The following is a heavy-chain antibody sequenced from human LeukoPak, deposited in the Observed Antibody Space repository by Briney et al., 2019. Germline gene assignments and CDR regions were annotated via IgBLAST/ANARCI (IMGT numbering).Heavy chain of an antibody. CDR2: IYYSGST. CDR1: GGSISSYY. D-gene: IGHD3-22*01. Sequence: SETLSLTCTVSGGSISSYYWSWIRQPPGKGLGWIGYIYYSGSTNYNPSLKSRVTISVDTSKNQFSLKLSSVTAADTAVYYCARDGRGYPAYYFDYWGQGTLVTVSS. J-gene: IGHJ4*02. CDR3: ARDGRGYPAYYFDY. V-gene: IGHV4-59*01.